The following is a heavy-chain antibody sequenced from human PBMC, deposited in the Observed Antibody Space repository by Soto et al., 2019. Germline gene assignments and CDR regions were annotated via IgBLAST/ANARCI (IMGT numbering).Heavy chain of an antibody. CDR2: ISGGGGTT. CDR1: GFTFSNFA. CDR3: AKAMSTPSRPRNYFDY. D-gene: IGHD6-6*01. Sequence: EVQLLESGGDLVQPGGSLRLSCAASGFTFSNFAMSWVRQAPGKGLEWVSVISGGGGTTYYADSVKGRFTISRDNSNNTLYLQMDSLRAEDTALYYCAKAMSTPSRPRNYFDYWGQGTLVTVSS. J-gene: IGHJ4*02. V-gene: IGHV3-23*01.